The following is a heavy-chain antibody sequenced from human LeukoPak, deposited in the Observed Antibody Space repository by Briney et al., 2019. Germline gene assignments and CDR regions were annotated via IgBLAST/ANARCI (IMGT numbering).Heavy chain of an antibody. Sequence: SETLSLTCAVYGGSFSGYYWGWIRQSPVKGLEWIGDVFYTGKTNYNPSLRGRATISIDTSKNQFSLKLTYVTAADSAVYYCARVFDSWGQGTLVTVSS. CDR3: ARVFDS. CDR2: VFYTGKT. V-gene: IGHV4-34*12. J-gene: IGHJ4*02. CDR1: GGSFSGYY.